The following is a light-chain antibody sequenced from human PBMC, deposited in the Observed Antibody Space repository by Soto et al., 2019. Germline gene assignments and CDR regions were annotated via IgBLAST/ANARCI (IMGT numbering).Light chain of an antibody. J-gene: IGKJ1*01. Sequence: DIVMTQSPLSLPVTPGEPASISCRSSQSLLHRNGYNYLDWYLQKPGQSPQLLIYLGSNRASGVPDRFSGSGSGTDFTLKISRVEAEDVGVYYCMQALQTWTSGQGTKVEIK. V-gene: IGKV2-28*01. CDR2: LGS. CDR3: MQALQTWT. CDR1: QSLLHRNGYNY.